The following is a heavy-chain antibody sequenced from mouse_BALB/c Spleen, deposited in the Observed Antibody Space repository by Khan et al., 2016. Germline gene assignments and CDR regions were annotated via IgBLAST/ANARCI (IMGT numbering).Heavy chain of an antibody. CDR3: AAGYYGFAY. D-gene: IGHD2-3*01. CDR2: INPSSGYT. Sequence: VELVESGAELARPGASVKMSCKASGYTFTSYTMHWVKQRPGQGLEWIGYINPSSGYTNYNQKFKDKATLTADKSSSTAYMQLSSLTSEDSAVYYCAAGYYGFAYWGQGTLVTVSA. V-gene: IGHV1-4*01. J-gene: IGHJ3*01. CDR1: GYTFTSYT.